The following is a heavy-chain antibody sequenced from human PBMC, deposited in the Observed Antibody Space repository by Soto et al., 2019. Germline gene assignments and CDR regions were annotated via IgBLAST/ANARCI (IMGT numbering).Heavy chain of an antibody. Sequence: GESLKISCKGSGYSFTSYWIGWVRQMPGKGLEWMGIIYPGDSDTRYSPSFQGQVTISADKSISTAYLQWSSLKASDTAMYYCARPQVPYYYYYGMDVWGHGTTVTVSS. V-gene: IGHV5-51*01. CDR2: IYPGDSDT. D-gene: IGHD3-10*01. CDR1: GYSFTSYW. CDR3: ARPQVPYYYYYGMDV. J-gene: IGHJ6*02.